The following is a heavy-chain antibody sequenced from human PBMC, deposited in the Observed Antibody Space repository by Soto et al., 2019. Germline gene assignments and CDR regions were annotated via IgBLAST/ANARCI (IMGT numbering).Heavy chain of an antibody. J-gene: IGHJ2*01. V-gene: IGHV3-21*01. CDR1: GFTFSSYS. Sequence: EVQLVESGGGLVKPGGSLRLSCAASGFTFSSYSMNWVRQAPGKGLEWVSSISSSSSYIYYADSVKGRFTISRDNAKNSLYLQMNSLRAEDTAVYYCAREPNYDSSGYYFHHPTHPYWYFDLWGRGTLVTVSS. CDR2: ISSSSSYI. D-gene: IGHD3-22*01. CDR3: AREPNYDSSGYYFHHPTHPYWYFDL.